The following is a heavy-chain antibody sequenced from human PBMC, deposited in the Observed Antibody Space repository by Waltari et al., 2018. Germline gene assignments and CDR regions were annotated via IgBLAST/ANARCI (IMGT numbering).Heavy chain of an antibody. D-gene: IGHD6-13*01. Sequence: QVQLQESGPGLVKPSETLSLTCTVSGGSISSYYSRWIRQPPGKGLEWIGYIYYSGSTNYNPSLKSRVTISVDTSKNQFSLKLSSVTAADTAVYYCARGPAAVYWYFDLWGRGTLVTVSS. J-gene: IGHJ2*01. CDR1: GGSISSYY. CDR3: ARGPAAVYWYFDL. V-gene: IGHV4-59*01. CDR2: IYYSGST.